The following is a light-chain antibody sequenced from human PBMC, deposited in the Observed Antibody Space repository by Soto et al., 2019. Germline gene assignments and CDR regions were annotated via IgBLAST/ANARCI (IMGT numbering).Light chain of an antibody. CDR2: AAS. CDR1: QGISTY. V-gene: IGKV1-39*01. Sequence: DIQMTQSPSSLSASVGDRVTITCRASQGISTYLSWYQQKPGKAPEFLIYAASSLQRGVPSRFSGSGSGTDFTLTTSSLKPEVFATHYCQQVYSTPTPFAQGTRLEIK. J-gene: IGKJ5*01. CDR3: QQVYSTPTP.